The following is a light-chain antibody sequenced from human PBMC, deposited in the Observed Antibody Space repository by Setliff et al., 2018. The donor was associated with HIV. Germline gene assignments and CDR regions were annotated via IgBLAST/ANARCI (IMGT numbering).Light chain of an antibody. J-gene: IGKJ1*01. Sequence: DIVMTQSPDSLPVSLGERATINCKSSRSVLYSSNNRNYLAWYQQKPGQPPKLLIFWASTRESGVPDRFSGSGSGTDFTLTPSSLQAEDVAVYYCQQYYSTPPTFGQGTKVDIK. CDR2: WAS. V-gene: IGKV4-1*01. CDR1: RSVLYSSNNRNY. CDR3: QQYYSTPPT.